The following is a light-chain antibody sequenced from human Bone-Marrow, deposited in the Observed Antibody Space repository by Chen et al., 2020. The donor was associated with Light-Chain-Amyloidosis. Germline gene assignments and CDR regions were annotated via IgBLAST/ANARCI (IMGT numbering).Light chain of an antibody. CDR1: NIGSTS. CDR2: DDS. J-gene: IGLJ3*02. CDR3: QVWDRGSDRPV. V-gene: IGLV3-21*02. Sequence: SYVLTQPSSVSVAPGQTATIACGGNNIGSTSVHWYQQTPGQAPLLVVSDDSDRPSGIPERWSGSNSGITATLTISRVEAGDEADYDCQVWDRGSDRPVFGGGTKLTVL.